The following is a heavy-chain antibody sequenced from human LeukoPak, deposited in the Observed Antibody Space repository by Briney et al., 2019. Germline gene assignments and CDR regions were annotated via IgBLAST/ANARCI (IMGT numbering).Heavy chain of an antibody. J-gene: IGHJ4*02. D-gene: IGHD2-2*01. CDR1: AFTFSSYA. CDR2: IGASGGST. CDR3: AKRGARVPATHYSEY. Sequence: PGGSLRLSCAASAFTFSSYALSWVRQPPGKGLEWVSTIGASGGSTYYADSVKGRFTISRDNSKNTLYLQVNSLRAEDTALYYCAKRGARVPATHYSEYWGQGTLVTVSS. V-gene: IGHV3-23*01.